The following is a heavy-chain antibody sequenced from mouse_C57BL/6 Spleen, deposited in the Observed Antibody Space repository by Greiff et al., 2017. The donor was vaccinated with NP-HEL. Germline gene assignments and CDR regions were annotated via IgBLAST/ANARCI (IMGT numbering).Heavy chain of an antibody. CDR1: GYAFSSSW. V-gene: IGHV1-82*01. J-gene: IGHJ2*01. D-gene: IGHD2-4*01. Sequence: QVQLQQSGPELVKPGASVKISCKASGYAFSSSWMNWVKQRPGKGLEWIGRLYPGDGDTNYNGKFKGKATLTADKSSSTAYMQLSRLTSEDSAVYFCANHYEGFDYWGQGTTLTVSS. CDR2: LYPGDGDT. CDR3: ANHYEGFDY.